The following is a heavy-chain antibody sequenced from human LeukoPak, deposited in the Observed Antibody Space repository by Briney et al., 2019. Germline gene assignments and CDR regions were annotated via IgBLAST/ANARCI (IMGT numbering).Heavy chain of an antibody. J-gene: IGHJ6*02. D-gene: IGHD6-19*01. CDR2: IYYSGST. V-gene: IGHV4-31*03. CDR1: GGSISSGGYY. CDR3: ARDQGDSSGWPGVRYYYYGMDV. Sequence: SETLSLTCTVSGGSISSGGYYWSWIRQHPGKGLEWIGYIYYSGSTYYNPSLKSRVTISVDTSKNQFSLKLSSVTAADTAVYYCARDQGDSSGWPGVRYYYYGMDVWGQGTTVTVSS.